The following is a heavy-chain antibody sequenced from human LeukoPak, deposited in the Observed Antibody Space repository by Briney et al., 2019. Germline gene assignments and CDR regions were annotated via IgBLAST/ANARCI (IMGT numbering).Heavy chain of an antibody. Sequence: GAPVKVSCKASGYTFTSYGISWVRQAPGQGLEWMGWISAYNGNTNYAQKLQGRVTMTTDTSTSTAYMELRSLRSDDTAVYYCARDLLGYYGSGSYYNDLLDYWGQGTLVTVSS. CDR2: ISAYNGNT. CDR3: ARDLLGYYGSGSYYNDLLDY. D-gene: IGHD3-10*01. CDR1: GYTFTSYG. V-gene: IGHV1-18*01. J-gene: IGHJ4*02.